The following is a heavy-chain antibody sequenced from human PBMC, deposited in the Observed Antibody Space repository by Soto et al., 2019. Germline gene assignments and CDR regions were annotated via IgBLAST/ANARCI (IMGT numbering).Heavy chain of an antibody. CDR2: IIPIFGTA. D-gene: IGHD6-6*01. J-gene: IGHJ4*02. Sequence: QVQLVQSGAEVKKPGASVKVSCKASGGTFSSYAISWVRQAPGQGLEWMGGIIPIFGTANYAEKFQGRVTVTAHESTSTAYMELSSLRSEDTAVYYCARVLWQLGNFDYWGQGTLVTVSS. CDR3: ARVLWQLGNFDY. CDR1: GGTFSSYA. V-gene: IGHV1-69*01.